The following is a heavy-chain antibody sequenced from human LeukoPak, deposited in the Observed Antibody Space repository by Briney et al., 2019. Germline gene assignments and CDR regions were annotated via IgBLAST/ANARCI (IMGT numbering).Heavy chain of an antibody. CDR2: IKEDGSEK. J-gene: IGHJ2*01. V-gene: IGHV3-7*01. D-gene: IGHD4-17*01. CDR1: RYTFSDYY. Sequence: GGSQRLSCAASRYTFSDYYMTWVRQAPGRGLEWVANIKEDGSEKNYVDSVKGRFTISRDNAKNSVYLLLNSLTPEGTAVYYCARDLRAGGTWSYGVYFDLWGRGTLVTVSS. CDR3: ARDLRAGGTWSYGVYFDL.